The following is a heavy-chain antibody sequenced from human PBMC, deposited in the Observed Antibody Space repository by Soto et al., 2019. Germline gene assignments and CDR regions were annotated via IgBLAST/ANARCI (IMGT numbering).Heavy chain of an antibody. D-gene: IGHD2-15*01. CDR1: GFTFSSYS. J-gene: IGHJ4*02. CDR3: ARDKGRSPLDY. CDR2: ISSSSSTI. V-gene: IGHV3-48*01. Sequence: PGGSLRLSCAASGFTFSSYSMNWVRQAPGKGLKWVSYISSSSSTIYYADSVKGRFTISRDNAKNSLYLKMNSLRAEDTAVYYCARDKGRSPLDYWGQGTLVTVSS.